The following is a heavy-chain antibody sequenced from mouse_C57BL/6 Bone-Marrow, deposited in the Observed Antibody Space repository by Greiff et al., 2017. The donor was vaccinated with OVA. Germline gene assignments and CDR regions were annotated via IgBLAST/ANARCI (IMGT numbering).Heavy chain of an antibody. D-gene: IGHD1-1*01. Sequence: EVKVVESGGGLVQPGGSMKLSCVASGFTFSNYWMNWVRQSPEKGLEWVAQIRLKSDNYATHYAESVKGRFTISRDDSKSSVYLQMNNLRAEDTGIYYCTGDTTVVAPYFDYWGQGTTLTVSS. CDR1: GFTFSNYW. J-gene: IGHJ2*01. CDR2: IRLKSDNYAT. CDR3: TGDTTVVAPYFDY. V-gene: IGHV6-3*01.